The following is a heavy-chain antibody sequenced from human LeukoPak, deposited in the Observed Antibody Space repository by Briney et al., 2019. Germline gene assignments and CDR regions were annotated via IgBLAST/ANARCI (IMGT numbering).Heavy chain of an antibody. J-gene: IGHJ5*02. CDR1: GYTFTSYY. D-gene: IGHD2-21*01. V-gene: IGHV1-46*01. Sequence: ASVKVSCKASGYTFTSYYMHWVRQAPGQGLEWMGMINPSGGSTSYAQKFQGRVTMTRDMSTSTVYMELSSLRSEDTAVYYCARDHVDNWFDPWGQGTLVTAS. CDR2: INPSGGST. CDR3: ARDHVDNWFDP.